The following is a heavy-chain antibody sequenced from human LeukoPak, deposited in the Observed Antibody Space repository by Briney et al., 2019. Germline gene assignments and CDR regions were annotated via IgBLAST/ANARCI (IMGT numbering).Heavy chain of an antibody. CDR3: ARVLRPLIRGDYGIDY. Sequence: ASVKVSFKASGGTFSSCATGWVRQAPGQGLEWMARIIPILDKANYAQKLQGKVTITANKSTSTASMELSSLRSEHTDVYYCARVLRPLIRGDYGIDYWGQGTLVTVSS. D-gene: IGHD4-17*01. J-gene: IGHJ4*02. CDR2: IIPILDKA. CDR1: GGTFSSCA. V-gene: IGHV1-69*04.